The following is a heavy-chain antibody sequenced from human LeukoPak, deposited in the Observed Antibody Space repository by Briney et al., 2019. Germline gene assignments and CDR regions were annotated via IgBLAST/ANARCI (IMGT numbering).Heavy chain of an antibody. CDR3: ARGQSYYYYGMDV. V-gene: IGHV3-7*01. Sequence: GSLRLSCAASGFTFSSYWMSWVRQAPGKGLEWVANIKQDGSEKYYVDSVKGRFTISRDNAKNSLYLQMNSLRAEDTAVYYCARGQSYYYYGMDVWGQGTTVTVSS. J-gene: IGHJ6*02. CDR2: IKQDGSEK. CDR1: GFTFSSYW.